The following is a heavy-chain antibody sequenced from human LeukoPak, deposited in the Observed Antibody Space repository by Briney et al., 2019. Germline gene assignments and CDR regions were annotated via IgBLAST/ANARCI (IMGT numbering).Heavy chain of an antibody. J-gene: IGHJ6*03. CDR3: AREFAPQYDSSGYYYYYYYMDV. CDR2: IYTSGST. CDR1: GGSISSYY. Sequence: PSETLSLTCTDSGGSISSYYWSWIRQPAGKGLEWIGRIYTSGSTNYNPSLKSRVTISVDTSKNQFSLKLSSVTAADTAVYYCAREFAPQYDSSGYYYYYYYMDVWGKGTTVTVSS. V-gene: IGHV4-4*07. D-gene: IGHD3-22*01.